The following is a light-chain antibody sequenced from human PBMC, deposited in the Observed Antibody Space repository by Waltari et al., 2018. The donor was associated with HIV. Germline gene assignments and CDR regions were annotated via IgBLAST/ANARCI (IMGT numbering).Light chain of an antibody. CDR2: GAS. V-gene: IGKV3-20*01. CDR1: QSGSSSY. CDR3: QQYGSSPST. J-gene: IGKJ3*01. Sequence: DIVLPQSPGTLSSFPGERATPSCRASQSGSSSYLTWYQQKPGQAPRLLIYGASSRATGIPDRFSGSGSGTDFTLTISRLEPEDFAVYYCQQYGSSPSTFGPGTKGDIK.